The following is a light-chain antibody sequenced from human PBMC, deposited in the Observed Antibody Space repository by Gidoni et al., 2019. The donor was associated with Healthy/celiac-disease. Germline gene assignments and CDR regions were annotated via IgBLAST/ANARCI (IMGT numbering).Light chain of an antibody. CDR2: AAS. CDR3: QQSYSTPYT. Sequence: DSQMTQSPSSLSASVGDRVTITCRASQSISSYLNWYQQKPGKAPKLLIYAASSLQSGVPSRFSGSGSGTDFTLTISSLPPEDSATYYCQQSYSTPYTFGQGTKLEIK. CDR1: QSISSY. V-gene: IGKV1-39*01. J-gene: IGKJ2*01.